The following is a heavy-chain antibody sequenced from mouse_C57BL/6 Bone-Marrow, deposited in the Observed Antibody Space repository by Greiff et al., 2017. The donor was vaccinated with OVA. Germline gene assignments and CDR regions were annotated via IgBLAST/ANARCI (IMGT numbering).Heavy chain of an antibody. CDR3: ARMGSSRYYAMDY. CDR2: IWSGGST. D-gene: IGHD1-1*01. Sequence: VKLQQSGPGLVQPSQSLSITCTVSGFSLTSYGVHWVRQSPGKGLEWLGVIWSGGSTDYNAAFISRLSISKDNSKSQVFFKMNRLQADDTAIYYCARMGSSRYYAMDYWGQGTSVTVSS. J-gene: IGHJ4*01. V-gene: IGHV2-2*01. CDR1: GFSLTSYG.